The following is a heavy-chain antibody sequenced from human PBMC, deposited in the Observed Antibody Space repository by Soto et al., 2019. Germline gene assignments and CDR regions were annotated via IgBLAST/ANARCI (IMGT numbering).Heavy chain of an antibody. CDR2: IYYSGST. CDR3: ASPKIAFYNWFDP. D-gene: IGHD3-3*02. V-gene: IGHV4-39*01. J-gene: IGHJ5*02. CDR1: GGSISSSSYY. Sequence: SETLCLTCTVSGGSISSSSYYWGWIRQPPGKGLEWIGSIYYSGSTYYNPSLKSRVTISVDTSKNQFSLNLSSVTAADTAVYYCASPKIAFYNWFDPWGQGTLVTVSS.